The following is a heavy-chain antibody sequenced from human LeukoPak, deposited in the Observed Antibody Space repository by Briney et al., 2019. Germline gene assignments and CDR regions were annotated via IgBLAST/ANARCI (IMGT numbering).Heavy chain of an antibody. CDR3: AKDRRIQLWLCDY. Sequence: GGSLRLSCAASGFTFSSYGMSWVRKAPGKGLEWVSAISGSGGSPYYADSVKGRFTISRDNSKNTLYLQMNSLRAEDTAVYYCAKDRRIQLWLCDYWGQGTLVTVSS. D-gene: IGHD5-18*01. CDR1: GFTFSSYG. CDR2: ISGSGGSP. V-gene: IGHV3-23*01. J-gene: IGHJ4*02.